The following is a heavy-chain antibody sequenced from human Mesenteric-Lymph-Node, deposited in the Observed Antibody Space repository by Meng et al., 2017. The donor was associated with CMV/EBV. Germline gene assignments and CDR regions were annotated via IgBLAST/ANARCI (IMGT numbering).Heavy chain of an antibody. Sequence: ASGFTFSSYGMHWVRQAPGKGLEWVAVIWYDGSKKYYADSVKGRFTISRDNSKNTLYLQMNSLRAEDTAVYYCAREYYYDSTNEFDYWGQGTPVTVSS. CDR3: AREYYYDSTNEFDY. V-gene: IGHV3-33*01. CDR2: IWYDGSKK. CDR1: GFTFSSYG. J-gene: IGHJ4*02. D-gene: IGHD3-22*01.